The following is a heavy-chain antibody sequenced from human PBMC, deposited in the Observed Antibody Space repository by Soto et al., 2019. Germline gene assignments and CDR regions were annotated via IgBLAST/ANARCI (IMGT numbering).Heavy chain of an antibody. D-gene: IGHD6-25*01. J-gene: IGHJ6*02. CDR1: GGSISTTTYY. V-gene: IGHV4-39*01. Sequence: HLQLQGSGPGLVKPSETLSLTCTVSGGSISTTTYYWGWVRQPPGKGLEWIGNIYYTGRTYYNPSLKSRVTISVDTSNNQFSLRLNSVTAADTAVYYCATHRRYSSGWYYYGMDVWGQGTTVTVSS. CDR2: IYYTGRT. CDR3: ATHRRYSSGWYYYGMDV.